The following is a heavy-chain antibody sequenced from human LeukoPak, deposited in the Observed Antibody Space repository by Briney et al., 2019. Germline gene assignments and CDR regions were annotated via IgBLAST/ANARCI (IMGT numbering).Heavy chain of an antibody. D-gene: IGHD6-13*01. J-gene: IGHJ4*02. Sequence: PGGSLRLSCAASGFRVTSNYMSWVRQAPGKGLEWVSVIYSGGSTYYADSVKGRLILSRDDYKNTLSLQIRNLRAADMAVYFCAREISDSSRWYGGFDYWGQGTLVIVSS. CDR3: AREISDSSRWYGGFDY. CDR2: IYSGGST. CDR1: GFRVTSNY. V-gene: IGHV3-53*01.